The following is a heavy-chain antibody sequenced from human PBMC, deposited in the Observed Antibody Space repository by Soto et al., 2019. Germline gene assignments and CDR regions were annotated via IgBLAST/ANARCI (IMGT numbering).Heavy chain of an antibody. J-gene: IGHJ6*02. CDR1: GFTFRSYA. CDR2: ISYDGSNK. CDR3: ARGRWLQNIYYYGMDV. Sequence: GGSLRLSCAVSGFTFRSYAMHWVRQAPGKGLEWVAVISYDGSNKYYADSVKGRFTISRDNSKNTLYLQMNSLRAEDTAVYYCARGRWLQNIYYYGMDVWGQGTTVTVSS. V-gene: IGHV3-30-3*01. D-gene: IGHD5-12*01.